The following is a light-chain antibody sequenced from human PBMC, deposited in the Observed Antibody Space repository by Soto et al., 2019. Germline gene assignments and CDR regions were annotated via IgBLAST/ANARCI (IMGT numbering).Light chain of an antibody. CDR1: QSISSY. V-gene: IGKV1-39*01. CDR3: QQSYSTPWA. J-gene: IGKJ1*01. CDR2: AAS. Sequence: DIQMTQSPSSLSASVGDRVTITCRASQSISSYLNWYQQKPGKAPKLLIYAASSLQSGVPSRFSGSGPGTDFTLTISSLQPEDCATDYCQQSYSTPWAFGQGTKVEIK.